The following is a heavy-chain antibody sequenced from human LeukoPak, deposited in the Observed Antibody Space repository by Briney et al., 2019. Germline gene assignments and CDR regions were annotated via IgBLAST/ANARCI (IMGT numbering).Heavy chain of an antibody. V-gene: IGHV1-46*01. D-gene: IGHD2-2*01. CDR1: GYTFTSYY. Sequence: ASVKVSCKASGYTFTSYYMHWVRQAPGQGLAWMGIINPSGGSTSYAQKFQGRVAMTRDTSTSTVYMELSSLRSEDTAVYYCARDSKAQSYYYYYMDVWGKGTTVTISS. J-gene: IGHJ6*03. CDR2: INPSGGST. CDR3: ARDSKAQSYYYYYMDV.